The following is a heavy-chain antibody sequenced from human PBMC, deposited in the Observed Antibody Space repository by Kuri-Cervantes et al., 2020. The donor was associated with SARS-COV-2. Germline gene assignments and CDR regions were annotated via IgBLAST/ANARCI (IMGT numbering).Heavy chain of an antibody. V-gene: IGHV4-38-2*02. CDR3: ARDSGGYDVDVPMGPY. J-gene: IGHJ4*02. Sequence: ESLKISCAVSGYSISSGYYWGWIRQPPGKGLEWIGSISHSGSTYYNASFKSRVTISVDTSKNQFSLKLNSVTAGDTAVYYCARDSGGYDVDVPMGPYWGQGTLVTVSS. CDR2: ISHSGST. CDR1: GYSISSGYY. D-gene: IGHD5-18*01.